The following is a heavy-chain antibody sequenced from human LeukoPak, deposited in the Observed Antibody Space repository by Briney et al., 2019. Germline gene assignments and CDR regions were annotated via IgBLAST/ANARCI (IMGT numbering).Heavy chain of an antibody. CDR1: GGSFSGYY. CDR2: INHSGST. J-gene: IGHJ4*02. V-gene: IGHV4-34*01. D-gene: IGHD3-22*01. CDR3: ARGLDYETFDY. Sequence: PSGTLSLTCAVYGGSFSGYYWSWLRQPPGKGLEWIGEINHSGSTNYNPSLKSRVTISVDTSKNQFSLKLSSVTAADTAVYYCARGLDYETFDYWGQGTLVTVSS.